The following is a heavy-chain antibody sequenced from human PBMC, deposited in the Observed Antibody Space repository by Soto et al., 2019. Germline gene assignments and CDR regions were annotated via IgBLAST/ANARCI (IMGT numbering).Heavy chain of an antibody. CDR3: ARDGAAAELNWFDP. CDR2: ISSSSSYI. CDR1: GFTFSSYS. Sequence: EVQLVESGGGLVKPGGSLRLSCAASGFTFSSYSMNWVRQAPGKGLEWVSSISSSSSYIYYADSVKGRFTISRDNAKNPRYLEMNSLRAEDTAVYYCARDGAAAELNWFDPWGQGTLVTVSS. D-gene: IGHD6-13*01. V-gene: IGHV3-21*01. J-gene: IGHJ5*02.